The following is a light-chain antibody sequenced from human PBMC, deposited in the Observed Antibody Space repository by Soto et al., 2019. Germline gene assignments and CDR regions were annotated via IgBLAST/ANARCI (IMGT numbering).Light chain of an antibody. CDR3: QKGHNWPLT. J-gene: IGKJ2*01. V-gene: IGKV3-15*01. Sequence: EIVMTQSPATLSVSPGERATLSCRASQSISTELAWYQQKPGQPPRLLIYSPSTRATGVPARFTGSGFGSEFTLTISGLQSEDFAVFYCQKGHNWPLTFGQGTRLEI. CDR2: SPS. CDR1: QSISTE.